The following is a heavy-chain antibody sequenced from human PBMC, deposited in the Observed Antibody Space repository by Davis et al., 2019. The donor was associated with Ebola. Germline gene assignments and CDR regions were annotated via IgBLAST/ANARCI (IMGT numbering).Heavy chain of an antibody. V-gene: IGHV1-8*01. CDR2: MNPNSGST. Sequence: AASVKVSCKASGYTFTSYDINWVRQATGQGLEWMGWMNPNSGSTSYAQKFQGRVTMTRDTSTSTVYMELSSLRSEDTAVYYCARAIAAAGHYYYGMDVWGKGTTVTVSS. D-gene: IGHD6-13*01. J-gene: IGHJ6*04. CDR3: ARAIAAAGHYYYGMDV. CDR1: GYTFTSYD.